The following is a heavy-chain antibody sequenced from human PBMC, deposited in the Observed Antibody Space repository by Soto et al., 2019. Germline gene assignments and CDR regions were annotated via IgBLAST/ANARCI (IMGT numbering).Heavy chain of an antibody. Sequence: QLRESGPGLLKPSETLSLTCNVSGGSISSPSYNWGWVRQPPGKGPEWIGTVFYSGTTQYNPSLRSRLAMSVDTSKSQVSLTLTSVTAADTAVYYCTTLASGNFDSWGQGAQVTVSS. V-gene: IGHV4-39*01. J-gene: IGHJ4*02. D-gene: IGHD6-13*01. CDR1: GGSISSPSYN. CDR2: VFYSGTT. CDR3: TTLASGNFDS.